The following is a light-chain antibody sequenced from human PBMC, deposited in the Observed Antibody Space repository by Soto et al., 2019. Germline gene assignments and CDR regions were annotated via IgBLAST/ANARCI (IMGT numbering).Light chain of an antibody. CDR1: QSMNDW. Sequence: DIQMTQSPSTLSASVGDRVTITCRASQSMNDWLAWYQQKPGKAPKVLIYDASSLQSGVPSRFSGSGSGTEFTLTIDSLQPDDVATYYCLRHNALSQTFGQGTKVEI. CDR3: LRHNALSQT. J-gene: IGKJ1*01. CDR2: DAS. V-gene: IGKV1-5*01.